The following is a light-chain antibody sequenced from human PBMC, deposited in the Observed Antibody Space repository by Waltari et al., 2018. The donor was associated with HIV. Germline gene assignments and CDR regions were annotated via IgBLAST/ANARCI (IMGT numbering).Light chain of an antibody. V-gene: IGKV3-20*01. CDR1: QSVSSRY. CDR2: SVS. J-gene: IGKJ1*01. Sequence: EIVLTQSPATLSLSPGERATLSCRASQSVSSRYLAWYQQKPGQAPRLVIYSVSKRATGIPDRFTGSGSGTDFTLTINSLEPEDFAVYFCQQYDVSRTFGQGTKVEVK. CDR3: QQYDVSRT.